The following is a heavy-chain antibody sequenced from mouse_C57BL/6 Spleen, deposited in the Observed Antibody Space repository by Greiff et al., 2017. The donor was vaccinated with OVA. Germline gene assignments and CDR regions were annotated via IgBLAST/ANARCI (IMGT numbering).Heavy chain of an antibody. D-gene: IGHD1-1*01. CDR3: TREGGYYGSSPDY. CDR2: IYPGNSDT. CDR1: GYTFTSSW. V-gene: IGHV1-5*01. J-gene: IGHJ2*01. Sequence: VQLQQPGAELVKPGASVKMSCKTSGYTFTSSWMHWVKQRPGQGLEWIGAIYPGNSDTSYNQKFKGKAKLTAVTSASTAYMELSSLTNEDSAVYYCTREGGYYGSSPDYWGQGTTLTVSS.